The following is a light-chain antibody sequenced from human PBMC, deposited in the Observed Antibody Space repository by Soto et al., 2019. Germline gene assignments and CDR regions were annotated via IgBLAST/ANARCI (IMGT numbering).Light chain of an antibody. Sequence: QSALTQPASVSGSPGQSITISCTGTSSDVGGYDYVSWYQQHPGKAPQVVIYDVRHRPSGISDCFSGSKSGNTASLTISGLQAEDEADYYSTSYTAGSSPVVFGGGTKLTVL. CDR2: DVR. V-gene: IGLV2-14*03. CDR1: SSDVGGYDY. J-gene: IGLJ2*01. CDR3: TSYTAGSSPVV.